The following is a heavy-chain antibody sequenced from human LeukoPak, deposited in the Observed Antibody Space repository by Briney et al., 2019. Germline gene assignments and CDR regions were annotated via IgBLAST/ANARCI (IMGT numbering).Heavy chain of an antibody. CDR3: ARDPSMIRGENTPYFDY. J-gene: IGHJ4*02. D-gene: IGHD3-10*01. V-gene: IGHV3-48*01. Sequence: GGSLRLSCAASGFTFSSYGMTWVRQAPGKGLEWVSYISSSSSTIYYADSVKGRFTISRDNAKNSLYLQLNSLRAEDTAVYYCARDPSMIRGENTPYFDYWGQGTLVTVSS. CDR2: ISSSSSTI. CDR1: GFTFSSYG.